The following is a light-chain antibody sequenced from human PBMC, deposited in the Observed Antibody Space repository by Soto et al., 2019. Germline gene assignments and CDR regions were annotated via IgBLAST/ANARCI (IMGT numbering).Light chain of an antibody. CDR3: SSYTSSGTVV. CDR1: SSDVGGYNY. Sequence: QSALTQPPSVSGSPGQSVTISCTGTSSDVGGYNYVSWYQQHPGKAPKLMIYDVSNRPSGVSNRFSGSKSGNTASLTISGLQDEDEADYYCSSYTSSGTVVFGGGTKLTVL. V-gene: IGLV2-14*01. CDR2: DVS. J-gene: IGLJ2*01.